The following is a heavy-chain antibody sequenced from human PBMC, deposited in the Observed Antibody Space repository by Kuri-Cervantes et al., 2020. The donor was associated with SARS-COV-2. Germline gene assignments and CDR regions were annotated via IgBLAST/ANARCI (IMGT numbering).Heavy chain of an antibody. CDR2: IKKDGSEK. J-gene: IGHJ3*02. V-gene: IGHV3-7*01. CDR1: GFTFSSYA. CDR3: ARARLEWLPDAFDI. Sequence: GESLKISCAASGFTFSSYAMSWVRQAPGKGLEWVANIKKDGSEKYYVDSVKGRFTISRDNAKNSLYLQMNSLRAEDTAVYYCARARLEWLPDAFDIWGQGTMVTVSS. D-gene: IGHD3-3*01.